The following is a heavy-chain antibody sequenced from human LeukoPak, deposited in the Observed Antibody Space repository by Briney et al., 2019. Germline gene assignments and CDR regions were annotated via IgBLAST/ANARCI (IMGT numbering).Heavy chain of an antibody. CDR1: GYTFTSYY. V-gene: IGHV1-46*01. CDR3: ARDLGYCSGGSCYSGDY. Sequence: GASVKVSCKASGYTFTSYYMHWVRQAPGQGLEWMGIINPSGGSTSYAQKFQGRVTMTRDMSTSTVYMELSSLRSEDTAVYYCARDLGYCSGGSCYSGDYWGQGTLVTVSS. J-gene: IGHJ4*02. CDR2: INPSGGST. D-gene: IGHD2-15*01.